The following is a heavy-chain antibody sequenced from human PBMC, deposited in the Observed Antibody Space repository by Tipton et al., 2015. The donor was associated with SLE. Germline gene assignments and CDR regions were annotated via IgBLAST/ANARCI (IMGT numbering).Heavy chain of an antibody. CDR1: GFTFSNYN. CDR3: TEGDGLPVIAIVSYFYYNMDV. CDR2: IGGRGGGT. V-gene: IGHV3-23*01. Sequence: GSLRLSCAASGFTFSNYNMSWVRQAPGMGLEWVSTIGGRGGGTYYADSVKGRFTISRDNSKNTVYLQMNSLRVEATAVYYCTEGDGLPVIAIVSYFYYNMDVWGQGTTVTVSS. J-gene: IGHJ6*02. D-gene: IGHD2-21*01.